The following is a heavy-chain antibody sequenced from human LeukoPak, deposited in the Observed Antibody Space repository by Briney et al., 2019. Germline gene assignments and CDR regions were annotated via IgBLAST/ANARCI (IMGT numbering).Heavy chain of an antibody. Sequence: SETLSLTCTVSGGSLNNYYWGWIRHAAGRGLEWIVYSYYSGGTNYNSSLKSRVTISVDTSKNQFSLKVTSVTAGDTAIYYCVRHGESGRHHAYFDYWGHGALVTVSS. CDR2: SYYSGGT. CDR3: VRHGESGRHHAYFDY. V-gene: IGHV4-59*08. CDR1: GGSLNNYY. J-gene: IGHJ4*01. D-gene: IGHD3-10*01.